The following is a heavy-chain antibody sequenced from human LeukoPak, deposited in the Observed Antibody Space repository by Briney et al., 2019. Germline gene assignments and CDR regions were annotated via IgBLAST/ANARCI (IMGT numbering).Heavy chain of an antibody. J-gene: IGHJ4*02. V-gene: IGHV3-48*02. CDR2: ISSSGTTI. CDR1: GFSFSGYS. D-gene: IGHD6-13*01. Sequence: GGSLRLSCAASGFSFSGYSMTCVRQAPGKGLEWVSYISSSGTTIYYAASVKGRFTISRDNGKNSLYLQMNSLRDEDTAVYYCSRESRYSSDYWGQGTLVTVSS. CDR3: SRESRYSSDY.